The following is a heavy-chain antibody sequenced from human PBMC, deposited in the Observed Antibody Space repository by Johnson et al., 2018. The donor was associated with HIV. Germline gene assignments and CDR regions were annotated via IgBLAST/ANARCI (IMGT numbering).Heavy chain of an antibody. V-gene: IGHV3-30*04. CDR3: ARELPSYDILTGPGAFDI. J-gene: IGHJ3*02. D-gene: IGHD3-9*01. CDR1: GFTFSSYA. Sequence: QVQLVESGGGVVQPGRSLRLSCSASGFTFSSYAMHWVRQAPGQGLEWGAVISYDVSNTHYAESVTVRLTISRDNPKNTLYLQMNSLRAEDTAVYYCARELPSYDILTGPGAFDIWGQGTMVTVSS. CDR2: ISYDVSNT.